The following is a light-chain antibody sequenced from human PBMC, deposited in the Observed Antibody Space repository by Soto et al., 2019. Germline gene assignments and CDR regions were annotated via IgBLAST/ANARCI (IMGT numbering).Light chain of an antibody. J-gene: IGKJ1*01. CDR1: QSISSN. CDR3: QQYNNWPPWT. V-gene: IGKV3D-15*01. Sequence: EIVMTQSPATLSVSPGERATLSCRASQSISSNLAWYQQKPGQAPRLLIYGESTRATGIPARFSGSGSGTEFTLTISSLQSEDFAVYYCQQYNNWPPWTFGQGTRWKSN. CDR2: GES.